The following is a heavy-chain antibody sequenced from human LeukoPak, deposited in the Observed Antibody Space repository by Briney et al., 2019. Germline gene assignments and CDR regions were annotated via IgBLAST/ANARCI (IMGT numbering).Heavy chain of an antibody. D-gene: IGHD2-15*01. V-gene: IGHV1-69*13. CDR3: ARMCGYCSGGSCYSNNWFDP. CDR2: IFPIFGTA. J-gene: IGHJ5*02. Sequence: SVKVSRKASRGTLNSYAISWVRQAPGQELEWMGGIFPIFGTANHAQKFQGRVTITADESTSTAYMELSSLRSEDTAVYYCARMCGYCSGGSCYSNNWFDPWGQGTLVTVSS. CDR1: RGTLNSYA.